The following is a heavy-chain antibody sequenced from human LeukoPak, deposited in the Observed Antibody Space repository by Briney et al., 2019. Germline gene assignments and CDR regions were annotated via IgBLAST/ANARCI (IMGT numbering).Heavy chain of an antibody. V-gene: IGHV1-8*01. CDR2: MNPNSGNT. CDR1: GYTFTSYD. CDR3: ARGGLHDYGDYDN. J-gene: IGHJ4*02. D-gene: IGHD4-17*01. Sequence: ASVTVSCKGSGYTFTSYDINWVRQPTGQGLEWVGWMNPNSGNTGNAHKFQGRGTMTRNTSISTDYMELSSLRSEDTAVYYFARGGLHDYGDYDNWGQGTLVTVSS.